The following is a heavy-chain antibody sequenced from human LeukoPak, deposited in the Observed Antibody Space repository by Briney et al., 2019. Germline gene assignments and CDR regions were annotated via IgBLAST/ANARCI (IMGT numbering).Heavy chain of an antibody. D-gene: IGHD2-2*01. V-gene: IGHV1-2*02. J-gene: IGHJ4*02. CDR3: ATGERLVPAAMWFDY. CDR1: GYTFTDYY. Sequence: ASVKVSCKASGYTFTDYYMHWVRQAPGQGLEWMGWINPKSGGRSYAQRFQGRVTMTRDTSISTAYMELSRLRSDDTAVYYCATGERLVPAAMWFDYWGQGTLVAVSS. CDR2: INPKSGGR.